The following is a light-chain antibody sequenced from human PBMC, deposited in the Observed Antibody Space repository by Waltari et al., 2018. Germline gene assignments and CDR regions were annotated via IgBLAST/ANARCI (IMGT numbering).Light chain of an antibody. V-gene: IGLV2-23*02. CDR3: SSYAGSVV. CDR1: SSDIGSYNV. Sequence: QSALTQPASVSGSRGQSITISCTGSSSDIGSYNVVSWYQHHPGKAPKLLIYGVNHRPSGVSNCFSGSKSGNTASLTISGLQAEDEADYYCSSYAGSVVFGGGTKLTVL. CDR2: GVN. J-gene: IGLJ3*02.